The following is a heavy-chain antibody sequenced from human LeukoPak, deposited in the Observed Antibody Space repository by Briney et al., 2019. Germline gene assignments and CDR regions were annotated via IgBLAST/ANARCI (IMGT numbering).Heavy chain of an antibody. V-gene: IGHV3-23*01. CDR2: VRGSGSST. J-gene: IGHJ4*02. CDR1: GFTFSDYD. CDR3: AKISSGSCH. Sequence: GGSLRLSCAASGFTFSDYDMTWVRQPPGKGLEWVSSVRGSGSSTYYADSVKGRFTISRDNSKNALFLQMSSLRLDDTAVYYCAKISSGSCHWGQGTLVTVSS. D-gene: IGHD6-13*01.